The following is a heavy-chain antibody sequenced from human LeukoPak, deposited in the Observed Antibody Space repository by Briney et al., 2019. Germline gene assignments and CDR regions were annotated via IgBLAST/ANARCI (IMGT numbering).Heavy chain of an antibody. D-gene: IGHD5-18*01. V-gene: IGHV3-53*01. J-gene: IGHJ6*02. CDR1: GFTVSSNY. CDR2: IYSGGST. CDR3: ARDGGYSYGYGYYYYYGMDV. Sequence: PGGSLRLSCAASGFTVSSNYMSWVRRAPGKGLEWVSIIYSGGSTFYADSVKGRFTISRDNSKNTLYLQMNSLRAEDTAVYYCARDGGYSYGYGYYYYYGMDVWGQGTTVTVSS.